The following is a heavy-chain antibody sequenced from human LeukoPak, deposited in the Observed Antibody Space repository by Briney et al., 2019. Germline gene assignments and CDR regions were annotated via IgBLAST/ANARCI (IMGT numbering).Heavy chain of an antibody. CDR1: GFTFSNYG. CDR3: AKNGDRGAYCTGGTCYPYFYYYMDV. CDR2: INSDGSST. Sequence: PGGSLRLSCAASGFTFSNYGLSWVRQAPGKGLVWVSRINSDGSSTTYADSVKGRFTISRDNSKNTLYLQMNSLRAEDTAIYYCAKNGDRGAYCTGGTCYPYFYYYMDVWGKGTTVTI. V-gene: IGHV3-23*01. D-gene: IGHD2-15*01. J-gene: IGHJ6*03.